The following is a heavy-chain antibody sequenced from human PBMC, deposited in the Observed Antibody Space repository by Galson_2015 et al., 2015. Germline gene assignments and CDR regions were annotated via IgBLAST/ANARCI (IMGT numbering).Heavy chain of an antibody. V-gene: IGHV3-23*01. CDR1: GFTFSSYG. CDR2: INSGGNT. CDR3: AKRGRRDDHNFDY. J-gene: IGHJ4*02. Sequence: SLRLSCAASGFTFSSYGMSWVRQAPGKGLEWVSVINSGGNTYYADSVKGRFTISRDNSKNTVYLQMNSLRAEDTAVYYCAKRGRRDDHNFDYWGQGTLVTVSS. D-gene: IGHD5-24*01.